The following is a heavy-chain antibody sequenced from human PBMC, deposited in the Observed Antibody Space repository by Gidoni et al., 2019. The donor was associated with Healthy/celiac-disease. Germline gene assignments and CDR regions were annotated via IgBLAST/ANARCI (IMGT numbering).Heavy chain of an antibody. V-gene: IGHV2-70*01. CDR2: IDWDDDK. J-gene: IGHJ3*02. Sequence: QVTLRESGPALVKPTQTLTLTCTFSGFSLSTSGMCVSWIRQPPGKALEWLALIDWDDDKYYSTSLKTRLTISKDTSKNQVVLTMTNMDPVDTATYYCARITYYYDSSGYYHDAFDIWGQGTMVTVSS. CDR3: ARITYYYDSSGYYHDAFDI. D-gene: IGHD3-22*01. CDR1: GFSLSTSGMC.